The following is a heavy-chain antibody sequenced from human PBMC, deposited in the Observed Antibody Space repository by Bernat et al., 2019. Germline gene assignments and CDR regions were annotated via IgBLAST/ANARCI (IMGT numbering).Heavy chain of an antibody. CDR3: ARDARAARPSFDY. CDR1: GFTFSSYS. Sequence: VQLVESGGGLVQPGGSLRLSCAASGFTFSSYSMNWVRQAPGKGLEWVSYISSSSSTIYYADSVKGRFTISRDNAKNSLYLQMNSLRAEDTAVYYCARDARAARPSFDYWGQGTLVTVSS. J-gene: IGHJ4*02. CDR2: ISSSSSTI. D-gene: IGHD6-6*01. V-gene: IGHV3-48*01.